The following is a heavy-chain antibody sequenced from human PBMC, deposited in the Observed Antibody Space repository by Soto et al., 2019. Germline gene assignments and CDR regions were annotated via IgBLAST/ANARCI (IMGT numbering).Heavy chain of an antibody. CDR2: FDPEDGET. CDR1: GYTFTSYG. V-gene: IGHV1-24*01. Sequence: ASVKVSCKASGYTFTSYGISWVRQAPGQGLEWMGGFDPEDGETIYAQKFQGRVTMTEDTSTDTAYMELSSLRSEDTAVYYCATGLGWSLYGMDVWGQGTTVTVS. J-gene: IGHJ6*02. D-gene: IGHD6-19*01. CDR3: ATGLGWSLYGMDV.